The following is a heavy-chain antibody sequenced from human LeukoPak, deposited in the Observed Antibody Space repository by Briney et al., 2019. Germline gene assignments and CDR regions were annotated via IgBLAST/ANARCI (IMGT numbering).Heavy chain of an antibody. CDR1: GFTFSDYY. D-gene: IGHD3-22*01. J-gene: IGHJ3*02. CDR3: ARVGIEVSAHPEVGMLLWI. CDR2: ISSRGSYT. Sequence: PGGSLRLSCAASGFTFSDYYMSWIRQAPGKGLEWVSFISSRGSYTIYADSVRGRFSVSRDNAKKSLYLQMNSLRAEDTAVYYCARVGIEVSAHPEVGMLLWIWGQGTMVTVSS. V-gene: IGHV3-11*06.